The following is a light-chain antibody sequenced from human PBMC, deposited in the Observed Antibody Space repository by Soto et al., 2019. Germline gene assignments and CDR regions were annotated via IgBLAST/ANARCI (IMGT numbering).Light chain of an antibody. CDR1: SSNIGAGYD. CDR2: GNS. V-gene: IGLV1-40*01. Sequence: QSVLTQPPSVSGAPGQRVTISCTGSSSNIGAGYDVHWYQQLPGTAPKLLIYGNSNRPSGVPDRFSGSKSGTSASLAITGLQAEDEADYSCQSYDSSLSGSRVFGGGTKPTVL. CDR3: QSYDSSLSGSRV. J-gene: IGLJ3*02.